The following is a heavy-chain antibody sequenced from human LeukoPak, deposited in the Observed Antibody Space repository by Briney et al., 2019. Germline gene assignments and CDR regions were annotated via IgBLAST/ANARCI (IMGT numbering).Heavy chain of an antibody. V-gene: IGHV1-18*01. D-gene: IGHD6-6*01. Sequence: GASVKVSCKDSGYTFTSYGISRVRQAPGQGLEWMGWISAYNGNTNYAQKLQGRVTMTTDTSTSTAYMELRSLRSDDTAVYYCARGRGKQLEEQFDYWGQGTLVTVSS. CDR2: ISAYNGNT. CDR1: GYTFTSYG. CDR3: ARGRGKQLEEQFDY. J-gene: IGHJ4*02.